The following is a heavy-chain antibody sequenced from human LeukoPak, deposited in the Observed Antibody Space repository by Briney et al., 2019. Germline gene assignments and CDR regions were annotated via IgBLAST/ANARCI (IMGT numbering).Heavy chain of an antibody. D-gene: IGHD6-13*01. Sequence: AASVKVSCKASGYTFTSYHMHWVRQAPGQGLEWMGWINPNSGGTNYAQKFQGRVTMTRDSSISTAYMELSSLSSDDTAVYYCARGDSSWAPGDYWGQGTLVSVSS. CDR3: ARGDSSWAPGDY. CDR2: INPNSGGT. CDR1: GYTFTSYH. V-gene: IGHV1-2*02. J-gene: IGHJ4*02.